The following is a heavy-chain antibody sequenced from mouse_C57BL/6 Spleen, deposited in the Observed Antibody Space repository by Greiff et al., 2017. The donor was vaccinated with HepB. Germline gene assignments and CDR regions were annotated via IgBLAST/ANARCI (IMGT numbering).Heavy chain of an antibody. CDR1: GYTFTSYW. CDR2: IDPSDSYT. CDR3: ARKDLGRGFAY. Sequence: QVQLQQPGAELVRPGTSVKLSCKASGYTFTSYWMHWVKQRPGQGLEWIGVIDPSDSYTNYNQKFKGKATLTVDTSSSTAYMQLSSLTSEDSAVYYCARKDLGRGFAYWGQGTLVTVSA. J-gene: IGHJ3*01. D-gene: IGHD4-1*01. V-gene: IGHV1-59*01.